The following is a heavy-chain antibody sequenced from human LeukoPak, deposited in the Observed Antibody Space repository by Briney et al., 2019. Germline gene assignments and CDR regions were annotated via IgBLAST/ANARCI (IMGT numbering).Heavy chain of an antibody. V-gene: IGHV3-23*01. Sequence: GGSLRLSCAASGFTFSSYAMSWVRQAPGKGLEWVLAISGSGGSTYYADSVKGRFTISRDNSKNTLYLQMNSLRAEDTAVYYCAKFGVGLDGSGATDYYYGMDVWGQGTMVTVSS. D-gene: IGHD3-10*01. CDR3: AKFGVGLDGSGATDYYYGMDV. CDR1: GFTFSSYA. CDR2: ISGSGGST. J-gene: IGHJ6*02.